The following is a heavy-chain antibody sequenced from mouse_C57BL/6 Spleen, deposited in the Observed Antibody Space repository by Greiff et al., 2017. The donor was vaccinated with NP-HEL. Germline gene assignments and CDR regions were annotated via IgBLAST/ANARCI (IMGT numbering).Heavy chain of an antibody. CDR3: ARDSYYGNYYAMDY. V-gene: IGHV5-16*01. Sequence: EVQVVESEGGLVQPGSSMKLSCTASGFTFSDYYMAWVRQVPEKGLEWVANINYDGSSTYYLDSLKSRFIISRDNAKNILYLQMSSLKSEDTATYYCARDSYYGNYYAMDYWGQGTSVTVSS. D-gene: IGHD2-10*01. CDR1: GFTFSDYY. CDR2: INYDGSST. J-gene: IGHJ4*01.